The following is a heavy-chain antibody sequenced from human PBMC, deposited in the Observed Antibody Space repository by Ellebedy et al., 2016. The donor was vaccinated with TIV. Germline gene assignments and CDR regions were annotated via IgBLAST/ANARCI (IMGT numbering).Heavy chain of an antibody. J-gene: IGHJ4*02. CDR1: GGSFSGYY. CDR2: IYFSGTT. Sequence: MPSETLSLTCAVYGGSFSGYYWSWIRQPPGKGLEWVGWIYFSGTTNYNLSLKSRVTISVDTSKNQFSLMLNSVTAAETALYFCARYHCPGGICDSFDYWGQGTLVTVSS. D-gene: IGHD2-8*02. V-gene: IGHV4-34*11. CDR3: ARYHCPGGICDSFDY.